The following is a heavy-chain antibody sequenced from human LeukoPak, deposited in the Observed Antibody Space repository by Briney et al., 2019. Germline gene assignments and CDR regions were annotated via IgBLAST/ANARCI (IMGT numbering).Heavy chain of an antibody. J-gene: IGHJ5*02. CDR2: IYYSGST. V-gene: IGHV4-59*08. Sequence: SETLSLTCTVSGGSIISYYWSWIRQPPGKGLEWIGYIYYSGSTNYNPSLKSRVTISVDTSENQFSLKLSSVTAADTAVYYCARLSPSGYSSNWAWFDPWGQGTLVTVSS. CDR3: ARLSPSGYSSNWAWFDP. D-gene: IGHD6-13*01. CDR1: GGSIISYY.